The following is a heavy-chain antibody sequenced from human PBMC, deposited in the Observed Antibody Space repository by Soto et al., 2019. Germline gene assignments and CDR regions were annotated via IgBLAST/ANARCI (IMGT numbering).Heavy chain of an antibody. V-gene: IGHV3-23*01. D-gene: IGHD1-26*01. CDR2: IHGSGETT. CDR3: ARRSSGSYYAAFDV. CDR1: GFTFSTYP. J-gene: IGHJ3*01. Sequence: GGSLRLSCAASGFTFSTYPMTWIRQAPGKGLEWVSSIHGSGETTYYAESVKGRFIISRDNSKNTLYLQMDSLRVDDTAVYFCARRSSGSYYAAFDVWGQGTVVTVSS.